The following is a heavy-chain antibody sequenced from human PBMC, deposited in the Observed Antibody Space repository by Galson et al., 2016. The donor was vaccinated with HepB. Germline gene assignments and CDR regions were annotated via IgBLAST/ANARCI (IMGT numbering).Heavy chain of an antibody. D-gene: IGHD2-15*01. J-gene: IGHJ4*02. CDR3: AKRGGLKYYFDC. V-gene: IGHV3-23*01. CDR1: GFTFSSYG. Sequence: SLRLSCAASGFTFSSYGMSWVRQAPGQGLEWVSSIIPGGSTYTYSVKGRFTLSRDNSRNTLYLEMNSLRAEDTAVYYCAKRGGLKYYFDCWGQGTLVTVSS. CDR2: IIPGGST.